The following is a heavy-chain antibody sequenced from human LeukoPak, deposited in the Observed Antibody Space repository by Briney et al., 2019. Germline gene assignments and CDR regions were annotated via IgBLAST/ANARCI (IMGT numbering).Heavy chain of an antibody. J-gene: IGHJ6*02. CDR2: IIPILGIA. Sequence: ASVKVSCKASGGTFSSYAISWVRQAPGQGLEWMGRIIPILGIANYAQKFQGRVTITAEKSTSTAYMELSSLRSEDTAVYYCARGAQYYYGFYGMDVWGQGTTVTVSS. V-gene: IGHV1-69*04. CDR3: ARGAQYYYGFYGMDV. CDR1: GGTFSSYA. D-gene: IGHD3-10*01.